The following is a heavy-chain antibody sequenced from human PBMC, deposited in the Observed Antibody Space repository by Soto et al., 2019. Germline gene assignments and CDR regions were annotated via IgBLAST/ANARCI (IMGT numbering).Heavy chain of an antibody. CDR3: ARPSEALTGDFDY. Sequence: QVQLQESGPGLVKPSETLSLTCTVSGGSISSYYWSWIRQPPGKGLEWIGYIYYSGSTIYNPSLKSRVTIPVDTSKDHCSLKLRSVTAADTDVYYCARPSEALTGDFDYWGQGTLVTVSS. J-gene: IGHJ4*02. D-gene: IGHD1-20*01. CDR1: GGSISSYY. CDR2: IYYSGST. V-gene: IGHV4-59*01.